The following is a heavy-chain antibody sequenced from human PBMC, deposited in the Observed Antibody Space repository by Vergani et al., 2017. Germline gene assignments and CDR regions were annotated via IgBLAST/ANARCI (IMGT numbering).Heavy chain of an antibody. CDR1: GFTFSSYA. Sequence: VQLVESGGGFVRPGESLRLSCAASGFTFSSYAMHWVRQAPGKGLEWVAVISYDGSNKYYADSVKGRFTISRDNSKNTLYLQMNSLRAEDTAVYYCARDGDCSGGSCYSYYFDYWGQGTLVTVSS. D-gene: IGHD2-15*01. CDR3: ARDGDCSGGSCYSYYFDY. V-gene: IGHV3-30-3*01. J-gene: IGHJ4*02. CDR2: ISYDGSNK.